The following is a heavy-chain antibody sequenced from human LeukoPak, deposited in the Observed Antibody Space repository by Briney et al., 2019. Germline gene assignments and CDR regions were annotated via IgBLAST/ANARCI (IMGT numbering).Heavy chain of an antibody. CDR1: GFTFSSYS. J-gene: IGHJ4*02. CDR2: ISSSSSYI. CDR3: ARDDGGIAVAGCDY. V-gene: IGHV3-21*01. Sequence: PGGSLRLSCAASGFTFSSYSMNWVRQAPGKGLEWVSSISSSSSYIYYADSVKGRFTISRDNAKNSLYLQMNSLRAEDTAVYYCARDDGGIAVAGCDYWGQGTLVTVSS. D-gene: IGHD6-19*01.